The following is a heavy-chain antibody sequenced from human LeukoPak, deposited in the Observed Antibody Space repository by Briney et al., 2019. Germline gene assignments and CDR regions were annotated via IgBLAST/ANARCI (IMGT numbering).Heavy chain of an antibody. CDR2: IYSGGST. V-gene: IGHV3-53*01. CDR1: GLTVSSNY. Sequence: GGSLRLSCAASGLTVSSNYMSWVRQAPGKGLEWVSVIYSGGSTYYADSVKGRFTISRDNSKNTLYLQMNSLRAEDTAVYYCARDVGDGYFDYWGQGTLVTVSS. CDR3: ARDVGDGYFDY. D-gene: IGHD2-21*01. J-gene: IGHJ4*02.